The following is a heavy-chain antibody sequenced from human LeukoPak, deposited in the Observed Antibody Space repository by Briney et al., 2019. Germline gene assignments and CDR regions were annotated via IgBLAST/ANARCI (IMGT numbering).Heavy chain of an antibody. J-gene: IGHJ4*02. CDR1: GFIVSSNY. Sequence: QPGGSLRLSCAASGFIVSSNYMSWVRQAPGKGPEWVSIIYSGGSTYYADSVKGRFTISRDNSKNTLYLQMNSLRAEDTAMYYCARTPQLAYWGQGTLVTVSS. V-gene: IGHV3-53*01. D-gene: IGHD3-10*01. CDR2: IYSGGST. CDR3: ARTPQLAY.